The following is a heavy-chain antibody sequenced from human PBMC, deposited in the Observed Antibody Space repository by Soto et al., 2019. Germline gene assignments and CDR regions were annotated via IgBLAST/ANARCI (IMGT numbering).Heavy chain of an antibody. D-gene: IGHD2-2*02. V-gene: IGHV4-39*01. CDR3: ARQSTLGYFSSTGCDSSRFDP. CDR2: IYYNGRT. Sequence: SETLSLTCSVSGGSISSTTYYWGWIRQPPGKGLEWIGTIYYNGRTYFNPSLKSRVTISVDTSKNQFSLKLSSVTAADTAVYYCARQSTLGYFSSTGCDSSRFDPWGQGTLVTVSS. CDR1: GGSISSTTYY. J-gene: IGHJ5*02.